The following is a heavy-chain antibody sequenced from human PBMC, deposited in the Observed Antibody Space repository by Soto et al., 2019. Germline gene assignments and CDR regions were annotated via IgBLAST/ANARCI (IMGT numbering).Heavy chain of an antibody. V-gene: IGHV3-33*01. CDR3: ARATDYYDSSGYFDS. J-gene: IGHJ4*02. Sequence: QVQLLESGGGVVQPGRSLRLSCAASGFTFSSYGMHWVRQAPGKGLEWVAIIWYDGSNKYYTDSVKGRFTISRDNSKNTLYLQTNSLRAEHTAVYYCARATDYYDSSGYFDSWGQGTVVTVSS. CDR1: GFTFSSYG. D-gene: IGHD3-22*01. CDR2: IWYDGSNK.